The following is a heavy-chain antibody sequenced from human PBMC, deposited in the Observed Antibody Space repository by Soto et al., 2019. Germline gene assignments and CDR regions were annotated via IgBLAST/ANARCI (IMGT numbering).Heavy chain of an antibody. CDR3: ARLGPYASGTYSLSNNRFDP. J-gene: IGHJ5*02. CDR2: IFIGGTT. Sequence: EVQLVESGGGLIQSGGSLRLSCAASGFTVSSSQMTWVRQAPGKALEWVSVIFIGGTTQYAVSVKGRFTISRDYSKNTGYLQMNSLRAADTAVYYCARLGPYASGTYSLSNNRFDPWGQGTLVTVAP. CDR1: GFTVSSSQ. D-gene: IGHD3-10*01. V-gene: IGHV3-53*01.